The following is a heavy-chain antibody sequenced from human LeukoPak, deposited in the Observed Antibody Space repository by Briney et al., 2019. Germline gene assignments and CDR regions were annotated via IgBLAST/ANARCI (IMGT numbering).Heavy chain of an antibody. CDR1: GGSISSYY. CDR2: IYYSGST. J-gene: IGHJ4*02. Sequence: SETLSLTCTVSGGSISSYYWSWIRQPPGKGLEWLGYIYYSGSTNYNPSLKSRVTISVDTSKNQFSLKLSSVTAADTAVYYCAREYYDFWSGSHPNHYFDYWGQGTLVTVSS. CDR3: AREYYDFWSGSHPNHYFDY. D-gene: IGHD3-3*01. V-gene: IGHV4-59*01.